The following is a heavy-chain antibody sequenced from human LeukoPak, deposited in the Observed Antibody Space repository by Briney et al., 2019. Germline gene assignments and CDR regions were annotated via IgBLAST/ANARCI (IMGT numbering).Heavy chain of an antibody. CDR1: GFTFSTYW. J-gene: IGHJ2*01. Sequence: GGSLRLSCAASGFTFSTYWMHLVRQTPGKGLVWVSSIRNDGTTTNYADSVKGRFTISRDNAKNTLYLQMNSLRAEDTAVYYCVRLYKIEGADLWGRGTLVTVSS. V-gene: IGHV3-74*01. D-gene: IGHD1-14*01. CDR2: IRNDGTTT. CDR3: VRLYKIEGADL.